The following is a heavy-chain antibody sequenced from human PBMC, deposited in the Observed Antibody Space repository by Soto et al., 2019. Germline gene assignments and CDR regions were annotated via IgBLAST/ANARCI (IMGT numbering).Heavy chain of an antibody. CDR3: ARDLQLVGGSWFDP. V-gene: IGHV1-8*01. J-gene: IGHJ5*02. D-gene: IGHD6-6*01. CDR1: GYTFTSYD. Sequence: QVQLVQSGAEVKKHGASVKVSCKASGYTFTSYDINWVRQATGQGLEWMGWMNPNSGNTVYAQKFKGRVTMTRNTSICTAYMELSSLRSEDTAVYYCARDLQLVGGSWFDPWGQGTLVTVSS. CDR2: MNPNSGNT.